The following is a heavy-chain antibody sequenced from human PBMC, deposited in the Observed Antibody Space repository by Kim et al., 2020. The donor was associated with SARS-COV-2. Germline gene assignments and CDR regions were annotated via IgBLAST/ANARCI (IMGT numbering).Heavy chain of an antibody. CDR1: GYTFTGYY. CDR2: INPNSGGT. CDR3: ARVLTQRSGIAALWWFDP. Sequence: ASVKVSCKASGYTFTGYYMHWVRQAPGQGLEWMGWINPNSGGTNYAQKFQGRVTMTRDTSISTAYMELSRLRSDDTAVYYCARVLTQRSGIAALWWFDPWGQGTLVTVSS. J-gene: IGHJ5*02. V-gene: IGHV1-2*02. D-gene: IGHD6-13*01.